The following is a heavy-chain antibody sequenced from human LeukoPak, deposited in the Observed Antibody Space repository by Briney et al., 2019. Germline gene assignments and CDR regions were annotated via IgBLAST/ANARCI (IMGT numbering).Heavy chain of an antibody. CDR2: ISFDGSDK. J-gene: IGHJ5*02. CDR3: AKGYYFDILSGYSSLDP. CDR1: GFTFSSYA. Sequence: PGGSLRLSCAASGFTFSSYAMHWVRQAPGKGLEWVALISFDGSDKYYADSVKGRCTISRDNSKNTLYLQMNSLRAEDTAAYYCAKGYYFDILSGYSSLDPWGQGTLVTVSS. V-gene: IGHV3-30*04. D-gene: IGHD3-9*01.